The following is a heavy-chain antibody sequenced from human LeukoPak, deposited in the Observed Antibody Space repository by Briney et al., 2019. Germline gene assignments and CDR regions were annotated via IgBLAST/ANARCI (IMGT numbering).Heavy chain of an antibody. Sequence: GGSLRLSCAASGITFNDNWMSWVRQAPGKGLEWVANIKEDGSVKYYVDSVKGRFSISRDNAKSSLYLQMSSLRAEDTAVYYCARDVWTYSGEALDYWGQGALVTVSS. D-gene: IGHD5-12*01. J-gene: IGHJ4*02. CDR3: ARDVWTYSGEALDY. CDR1: GITFNDNW. CDR2: IKEDGSVK. V-gene: IGHV3-7*01.